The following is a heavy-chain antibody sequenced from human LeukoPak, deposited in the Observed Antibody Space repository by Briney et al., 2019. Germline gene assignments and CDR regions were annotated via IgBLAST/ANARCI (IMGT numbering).Heavy chain of an antibody. CDR2: ISSSSSYI. D-gene: IGHD3-16*02. CDR3: ASIPYDYVWGSYRYPNDAFDI. CDR1: VFTFSSYS. Sequence: GGTLRLSCAVSVFTFSSYSMNWVRQAPGKGLEWVSSISSSSSYIYYADSVKGRFTISRDNAKNSLYLQMNSLTAEDTAVYYCASIPYDYVWGSYRYPNDAFDIWGQGTMVTVSS. V-gene: IGHV3-21*01. J-gene: IGHJ3*02.